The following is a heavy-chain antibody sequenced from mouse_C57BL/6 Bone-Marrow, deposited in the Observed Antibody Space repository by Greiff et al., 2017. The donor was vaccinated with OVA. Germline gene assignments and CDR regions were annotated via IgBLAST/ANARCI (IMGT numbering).Heavy chain of an antibody. V-gene: IGHV14-4*01. J-gene: IGHJ4*01. Sequence: VQLQQSGAELVRPGASVKLSCKASGFNIKDDYMHWVKQRPEQGLEWIGWIDPENGDPAYASKFQGKATITADTSSNTAYLQLSILTSEDSAFYYCTSGYYAIDYWGQGTAVTVSS. CDR1: GFNIKDDY. CDR2: IDPENGDP. CDR3: TSGYYAIDY.